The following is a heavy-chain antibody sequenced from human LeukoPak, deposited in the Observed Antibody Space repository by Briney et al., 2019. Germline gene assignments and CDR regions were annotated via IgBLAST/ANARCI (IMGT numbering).Heavy chain of an antibody. V-gene: IGHV4-59*12. D-gene: IGHD6-13*01. CDR3: ARANQQLDAFDI. J-gene: IGHJ3*02. CDR2: IYYSGNT. Sequence: SETLSLTCTVSGDSISSYYWSWIRQPPGKGLEWIGYIYYSGNTNSNPSLKSRVTISLDTSKNQFSLKLSSVTAADTAVYYCARANQQLDAFDIWGQGTMVTVSS. CDR1: GDSISSYY.